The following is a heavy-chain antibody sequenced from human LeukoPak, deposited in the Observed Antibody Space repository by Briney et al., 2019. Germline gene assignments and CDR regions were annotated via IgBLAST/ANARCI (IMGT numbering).Heavy chain of an antibody. D-gene: IGHD2-15*01. J-gene: IGHJ4*02. V-gene: IGHV3-23*01. CDR1: GFTFDDYG. Sequence: PGGSLRLSCAASGFTFDDYGMSWVRQAPGKGLEWVSAISGSGGSTYYADSVKGRFTISRDNSKNTLYLQMNSLRAEDTAVYYCAKDGLGGGNFDYWGQGTLVTVSS. CDR2: ISGSGGST. CDR3: AKDGLGGGNFDY.